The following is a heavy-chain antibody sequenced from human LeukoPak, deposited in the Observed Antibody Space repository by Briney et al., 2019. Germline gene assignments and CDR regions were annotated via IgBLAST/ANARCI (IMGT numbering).Heavy chain of an antibody. CDR2: ISYDGSNK. J-gene: IGHJ4*02. V-gene: IGHV3-30*18. CDR3: AKDWSTDY. CDR1: GFTFSSYG. D-gene: IGHD5/OR15-5a*01. Sequence: PGGSLRLSCAASGFTFSSYGMHWVRQAPGKGPEWVAVISYDGSNKYYADSVKGRFTISRDNSKNTLYLQMNSLRAEDTAVYYCAKDWSTDYWGQGTLVTVSS.